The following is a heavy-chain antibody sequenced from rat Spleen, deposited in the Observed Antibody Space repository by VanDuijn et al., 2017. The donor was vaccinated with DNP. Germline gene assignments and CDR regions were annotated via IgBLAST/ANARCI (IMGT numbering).Heavy chain of an antibody. D-gene: IGHD1-6*01. CDR2: ISSGSGDT. CDR1: GLTFSNYA. Sequence: EVQLVESGGGLVQPGRSLKLSCAASGLTFSNYAKAWVRQAPTKGLEWVASISSGSGDTYYRDSVKGRFTVSRDNAKNTQYLQMDSLRSEDTATYYCARQGMYTTDWFAYWGQGTLVTVSS. V-gene: IGHV5S13*01. CDR3: ARQGMYTTDWFAY. J-gene: IGHJ3*01.